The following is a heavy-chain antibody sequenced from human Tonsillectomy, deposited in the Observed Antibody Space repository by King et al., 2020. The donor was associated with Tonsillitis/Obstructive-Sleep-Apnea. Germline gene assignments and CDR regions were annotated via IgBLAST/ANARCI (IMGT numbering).Heavy chain of an antibody. D-gene: IGHD3-22*01. Sequence: QLVQSGAEVKKPGASVKVSCKVSGYTLSELSMHWVRQAPGKGLEWMGGFDPEDGETFYVQKFQGRVTMTEDTSTDTAYMGLSSLRSEDTAVYYCATKDLGYYDSRGYPRNFHYWGQGTLVTVSS. CDR1: GYTLSELS. CDR3: ATKDLGYYDSRGYPRNFHY. J-gene: IGHJ4*02. V-gene: IGHV1-24*01. CDR2: FDPEDGET.